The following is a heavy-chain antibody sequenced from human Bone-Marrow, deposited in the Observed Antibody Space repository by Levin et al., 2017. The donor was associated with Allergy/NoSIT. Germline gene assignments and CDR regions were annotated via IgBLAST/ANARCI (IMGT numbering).Heavy chain of an antibody. J-gene: IGHJ5*02. CDR3: ASFSVRTGCFDP. CDR2: INYSWST. D-gene: IGHD3/OR15-3a*01. V-gene: IGHV4-59*01. Sequence: SQTLSLTCAVSGGSISNNYWSWIRQPPGKGLEWIGYINYSWSTDYNPSLKSRVTTSVDTSKNQFSLRLRSVTAADTAVYYCASFSVRTGCFDPWGQGTLVTVSS. CDR1: GGSISNNY.